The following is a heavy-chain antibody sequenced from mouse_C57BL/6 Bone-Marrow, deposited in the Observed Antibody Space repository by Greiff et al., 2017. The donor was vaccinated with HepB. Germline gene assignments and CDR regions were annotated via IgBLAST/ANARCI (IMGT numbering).Heavy chain of an antibody. J-gene: IGHJ3*01. CDR2: INPSTGGT. D-gene: IGHD2-3*01. CDR3: ARSRWLLPFAY. Sequence: VQLQQSGPELVKPGASVKISCKASGYSFTGYYMNWVKQSPEKSLEWIGEINPSTGGTTYNQKFKAKATLTVDKSSSTAYMQLKSLTSEYSAVYYCARSRWLLPFAYWGQGTLVTVSA. CDR1: GYSFTGYY. V-gene: IGHV1-42*01.